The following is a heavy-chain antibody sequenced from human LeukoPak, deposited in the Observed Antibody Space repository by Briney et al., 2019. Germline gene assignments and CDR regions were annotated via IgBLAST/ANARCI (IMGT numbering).Heavy chain of an antibody. CDR2: ISSSSSTI. CDR1: GFTFSSYS. CDR3: ARVARGDVLRYFDPANWFDP. V-gene: IGHV3-48*01. Sequence: GGSLRLSCAASGFTFSSYSMNWVRQAPGKGLEWVSYISSSSSTIYYADSVKGRFTISRDNAKNSLYLQMNSLRSDDTAVYYCARVARGDVLRYFDPANWFDPWGQGTLVTVSS. D-gene: IGHD3-9*01. J-gene: IGHJ5*02.